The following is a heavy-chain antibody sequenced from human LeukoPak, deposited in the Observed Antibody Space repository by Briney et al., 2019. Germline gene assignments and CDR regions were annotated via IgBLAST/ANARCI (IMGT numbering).Heavy chain of an antibody. Sequence: GGSLRLSCAASGFTFSDYYMSWIRQAPGKGLEWVSYISSSGSTIYYADSVKGRFTISRDNAKNSLYLQMNCLRAEDTAVYYCARVTPYYYGSGPEGWFDPWGQGTLVTVSS. CDR1: GFTFSDYY. V-gene: IGHV3-11*01. J-gene: IGHJ5*02. CDR3: ARVTPYYYGSGPEGWFDP. D-gene: IGHD3-10*01. CDR2: ISSSGSTI.